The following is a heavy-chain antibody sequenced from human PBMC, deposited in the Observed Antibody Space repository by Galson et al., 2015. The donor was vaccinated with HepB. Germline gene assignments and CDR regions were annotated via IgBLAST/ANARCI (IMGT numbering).Heavy chain of an antibody. CDR3: VRDRGFFYDY. CDR2: INSDGSST. V-gene: IGHV3-74*01. CDR1: GFAFSSYW. D-gene: IGHD3-3*01. J-gene: IGHJ4*02. Sequence: CAASGFAFSSYWMHWVRQAPGKGLVWVSRINSDGSSTTYADSGKGRFTISRDNAKNTLYLQMNSLRAEDTAVYYCVRDRGFFYDYWGQGTLVTVSS.